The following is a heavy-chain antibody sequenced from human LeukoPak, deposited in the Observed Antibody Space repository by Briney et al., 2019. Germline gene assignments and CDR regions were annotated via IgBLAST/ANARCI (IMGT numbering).Heavy chain of an antibody. J-gene: IGHJ6*03. CDR3: AREAEEVPTAMGGYYYYFMDV. V-gene: IGHV3-74*01. Sequence: GGSLRLSCAASGFTFSDNWMPWVRQAPGKGLVWVSRVNPDGRRTDYAGSVKGRFTISRDNAKNTLYLQLNRLRAEDTAVYYCAREAEEVPTAMGGYYYYFMDVWGKGTTVTVSS. CDR1: GFTFSDNW. CDR2: VNPDGRRT. D-gene: IGHD2-2*01.